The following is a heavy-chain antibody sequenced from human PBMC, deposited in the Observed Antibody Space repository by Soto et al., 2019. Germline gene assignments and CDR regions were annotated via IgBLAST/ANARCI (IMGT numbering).Heavy chain of an antibody. CDR3: ARDQNGSGNYYTRSFDY. D-gene: IGHD3-10*01. Sequence: PSETLSLTCAVYGGSFSDYYWNWIRQPLGKGLEWIGEINHSGSTNYNPSLKSRVTISIDTSKNQFSLNLSSVTAADTAVYYCARDQNGSGNYYTRSFDYWGQGTLVT. J-gene: IGHJ4*02. V-gene: IGHV4-34*01. CDR1: GGSFSDYY. CDR2: INHSGST.